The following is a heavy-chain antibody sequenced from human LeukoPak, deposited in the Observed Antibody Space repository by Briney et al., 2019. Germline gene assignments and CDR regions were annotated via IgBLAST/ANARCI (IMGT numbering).Heavy chain of an antibody. J-gene: IGHJ4*02. D-gene: IGHD3-22*01. CDR1: GFTFSSYG. V-gene: IGHV3-23*01. CDR3: AGMAYDSSGYYWVDY. Sequence: GGSLRLSCAASGFTFSSYGMSWVRQAPGKGLEWVSAISGSGGSTYYADSVKGRFTISRDNSKNTLYLQMNSLRAEDTAVYYCAGMAYDSSGYYWVDYWGQGTLVTVSS. CDR2: ISGSGGST.